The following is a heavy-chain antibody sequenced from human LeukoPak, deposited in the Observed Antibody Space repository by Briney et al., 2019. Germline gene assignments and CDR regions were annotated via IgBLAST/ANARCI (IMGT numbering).Heavy chain of an antibody. CDR1: GFTFSSYW. V-gene: IGHV3-7*05. J-gene: IGHJ6*02. D-gene: IGHD6-6*01. CDR2: IKQDGSEE. Sequence: GGSLRLSCAASGFTFSSYWMSWVCQAPGKGLEWVANIKQDGSEEVYVDSVKGRFTISRDNAKNSLFLQMNTLRAEDTAVYYCARDPYSSTWSYDMYVWGQGTTVTVSS. CDR3: ARDPYSSTWSYDMYV.